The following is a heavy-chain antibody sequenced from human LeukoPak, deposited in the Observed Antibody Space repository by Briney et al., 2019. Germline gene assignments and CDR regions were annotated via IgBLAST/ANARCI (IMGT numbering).Heavy chain of an antibody. J-gene: IGHJ2*01. Sequence: ASVKVSCKASGYYMHWVRQAPGQGLEWMGWINPNSGGTKYAHKFQGRVTMTRDTSTSTAYMELSRLRSDDTAVYYCARGKSATAPDSNWYLDLWGRGTLLTVSS. CDR1: GYY. D-gene: IGHD6-13*01. CDR2: INPNSGGT. CDR3: ARGKSATAPDSNWYLDL. V-gene: IGHV1-2*07.